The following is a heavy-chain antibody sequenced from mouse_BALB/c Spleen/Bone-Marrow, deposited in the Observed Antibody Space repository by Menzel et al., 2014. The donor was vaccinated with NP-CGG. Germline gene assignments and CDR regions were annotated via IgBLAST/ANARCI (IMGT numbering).Heavy chain of an antibody. Sequence: LVESGAELMKPGASVKISCKATGYTFSSYWIEWVKQRPGHGLEWIGEILPGSGSTNYSEKFKGKATFTADTSSNTAYMQLSSLTSEDSAVYYCAREDIATVVEMDYWGQGTSVPVSS. D-gene: IGHD1-1*01. CDR3: AREDIATVVEMDY. CDR2: ILPGSGST. V-gene: IGHV1-9*01. J-gene: IGHJ4*01. CDR1: GYTFSSYW.